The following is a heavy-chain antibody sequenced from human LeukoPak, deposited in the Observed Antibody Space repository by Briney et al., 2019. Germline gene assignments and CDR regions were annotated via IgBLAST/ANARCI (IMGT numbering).Heavy chain of an antibody. Sequence: SETLSLTCTVSGGSISSYYWSWIRQPPGKGLEWIGYIYYRGSTNYNPSLKSRVTISVDTSKNQFSLKLSSVTAADTAVYYCARAPSSAMYYYYYYMDVWGKGTTVTVSS. CDR3: ARAPSSAMYYYYYYMDV. D-gene: IGHD2-2*01. CDR1: GGSISSYY. V-gene: IGHV4-59*01. J-gene: IGHJ6*03. CDR2: IYYRGST.